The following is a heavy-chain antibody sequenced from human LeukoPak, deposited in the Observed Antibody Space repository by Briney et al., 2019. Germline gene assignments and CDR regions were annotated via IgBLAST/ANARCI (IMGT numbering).Heavy chain of an antibody. V-gene: IGHV3-48*01. CDR2: ISSSSSTV. CDR3: ASIGHTKDDY. Sequence: GGSLRLSCAASGFTFSSYSMNWVRQAPGKGLEWVSYISSSSSTVYYADSVKGRFTISRDNAKNSLCLQMNSLRAEDTAVYYCASIGHTKDDYWGQGTLVTVSS. CDR1: GFTFSSYS. D-gene: IGHD2-8*01. J-gene: IGHJ4*02.